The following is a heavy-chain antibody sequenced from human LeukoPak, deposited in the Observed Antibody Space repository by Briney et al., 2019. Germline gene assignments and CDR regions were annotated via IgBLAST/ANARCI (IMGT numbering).Heavy chain of an antibody. Sequence: GGSLRLSCAASGFTFSSYAMHWVRQAPGKGLEWVAVISYDGSNKYYADSVKGRFTISRDNSKNTLYLQMNSLRAEDTGVYYCAREGYVLGLDYWGQGTLVTVSS. D-gene: IGHD5-12*01. CDR2: ISYDGSNK. V-gene: IGHV3-30*04. CDR3: AREGYVLGLDY. CDR1: GFTFSSYA. J-gene: IGHJ4*02.